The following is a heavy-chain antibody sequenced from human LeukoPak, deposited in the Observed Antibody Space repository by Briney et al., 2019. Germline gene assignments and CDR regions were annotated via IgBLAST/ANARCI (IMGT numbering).Heavy chain of an antibody. CDR2: IYPGDSDT. Sequence: GESLTISCKGSGYIFTSYWIGWVRQMPGKGLEWMGIIYPGDSDTRYSPSFQGQVTISADKSISTAYLQWSSLKASDTAMYYCANGYSSSWYNGGFDYWGQGTLVTVSS. D-gene: IGHD6-13*01. V-gene: IGHV5-51*01. J-gene: IGHJ4*02. CDR3: ANGYSSSWYNGGFDY. CDR1: GYIFTSYW.